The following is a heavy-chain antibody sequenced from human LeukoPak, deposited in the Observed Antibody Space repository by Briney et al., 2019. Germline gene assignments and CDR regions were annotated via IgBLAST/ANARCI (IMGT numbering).Heavy chain of an antibody. CDR1: GFIFSSYG. CDR2: IRNDDSNK. D-gene: IGHD4-17*01. CDR3: AKDRDMTTVTGPDY. J-gene: IGHJ4*02. Sequence: GGSLRLSCAASGFIFSSYGMHWVRQAPGKGLEWVSFIRNDDSNKYYADSVKGRFTISRVDSKNTLYLQMTSLRPEDTAVYYCAKDRDMTTVTGPDYWGQGTLVTVTS. V-gene: IGHV3-30*02.